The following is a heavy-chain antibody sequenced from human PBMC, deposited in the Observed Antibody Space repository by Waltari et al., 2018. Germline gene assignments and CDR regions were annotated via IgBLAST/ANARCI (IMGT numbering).Heavy chain of an antibody. CDR1: GFTFSSYW. Sequence: EVHLVESGGGLVQPGGSLRLTCAASGFTFSSYWMHWVRQAPGKGLVWVSRIDSDGISTAYADSVKGRFTISRDNAKNTLDLQMNSLRVDDTAVYYCIRAIAGRPADYWGQGTLVTVSS. CDR3: IRAIAGRPADY. D-gene: IGHD6-6*01. CDR2: IDSDGIST. J-gene: IGHJ4*02. V-gene: IGHV3-74*03.